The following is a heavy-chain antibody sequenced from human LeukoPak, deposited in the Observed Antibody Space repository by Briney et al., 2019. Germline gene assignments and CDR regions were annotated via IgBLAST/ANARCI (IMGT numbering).Heavy chain of an antibody. CDR1: GGSISSGDYY. CDR2: IYYSGST. D-gene: IGHD2-2*01. J-gene: IGHJ4*02. CDR3: ARDLTSVPAATHYFDY. Sequence: SQTLSLTCTVSGGSISSGDYYWSWIRQPPGKGLEWIGYIYYSGSTYYNPSLKSRVTISVDTSKNQFSLKLSSVTAADTAVYYCARDLTSVPAATHYFDYRGQGTLVTVSS. V-gene: IGHV4-30-4*01.